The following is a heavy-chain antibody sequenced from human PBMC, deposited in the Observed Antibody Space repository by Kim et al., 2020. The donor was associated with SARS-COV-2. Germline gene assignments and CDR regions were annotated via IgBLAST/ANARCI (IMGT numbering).Heavy chain of an antibody. J-gene: IGHJ4*02. CDR3: ARQGAYGSGLDLQLDY. V-gene: IGHV3-21*01. CDR1: GFMFSDYS. Sequence: GGSLRLSCEASGFMFSDYSMDWVRQAPGKGLEWVSSISSRSTYIYYGDSMKGRVSVSRDNAKDSLYLQMNSLRAEDTADYYCARQGAYGSGLDLQLDYWGQGILVIVSS. CDR2: ISSRSTYI. D-gene: IGHD3-10*01.